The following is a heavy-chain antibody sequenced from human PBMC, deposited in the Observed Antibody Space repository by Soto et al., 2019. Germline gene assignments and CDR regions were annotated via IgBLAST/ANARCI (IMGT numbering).Heavy chain of an antibody. J-gene: IGHJ5*02. Sequence: EVQLLESGGGLVQPGGSLRLSCAASGFTFSSYAMSWVRQAPGKGLEWVSAISGSGGSTYYADSVKGRFTISRDNSKNTLYLQMNSLRVEDTAVYYCAKGWPVLLWFGEAERGWFDPWGQGTLVTVSS. CDR3: AKGWPVLLWFGEAERGWFDP. CDR1: GFTFSSYA. V-gene: IGHV3-23*01. D-gene: IGHD3-10*01. CDR2: ISGSGGST.